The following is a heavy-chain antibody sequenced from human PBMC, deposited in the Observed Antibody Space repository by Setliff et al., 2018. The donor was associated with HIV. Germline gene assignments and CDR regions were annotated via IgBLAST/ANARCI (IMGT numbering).Heavy chain of an antibody. CDR1: GFSISSRYY. CDR2: INHSEST. D-gene: IGHD2-2*01. CDR3: ARHGQDYQLGYYYYYMNV. J-gene: IGHJ6*03. V-gene: IGHV4-38-2*01. Sequence: PSETLSLTCDVSGFSISSRYYWSWIRQPPGKGLEWIGEINHSESTYYNPSLKSRVTISVDTSKNQFSLKLSSVTAADTAVYYCARHGQDYQLGYYYYYMNVWGKGTTVTVSS.